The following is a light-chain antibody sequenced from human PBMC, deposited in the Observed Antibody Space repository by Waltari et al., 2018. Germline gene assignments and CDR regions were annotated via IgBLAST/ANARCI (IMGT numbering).Light chain of an antibody. CDR2: DAS. J-gene: IGKJ1*01. CDR3: QHYSPYSWT. Sequence: DTQMTQSPSTLSASVGARVTLTCRASQSISSSLAWYQQKPGRAPRLLIYDASTLESGVPLRFSGSGSGTEFTLTISKLQPDDFATYFCQHYSPYSWTFGQGTKVEIK. CDR1: QSISSS. V-gene: IGKV1-5*01.